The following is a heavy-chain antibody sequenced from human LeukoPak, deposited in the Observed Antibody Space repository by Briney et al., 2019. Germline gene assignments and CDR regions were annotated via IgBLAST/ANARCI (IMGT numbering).Heavy chain of an antibody. J-gene: IGHJ4*02. CDR1: GGSISSSNW. CDR3: ARVDPLYGDFDY. Sequence: SETLSLTCAVSGGSISSSNWWSWVRQPPGKGLEWIGEIYHSGSTNYNPSLKSRVTISVDKSKNQFSLKLSTVTAADTAVYYCARVDPLYGDFDYWGQGTLVTVSS. CDR2: IYHSGST. D-gene: IGHD4-17*01. V-gene: IGHV4-4*02.